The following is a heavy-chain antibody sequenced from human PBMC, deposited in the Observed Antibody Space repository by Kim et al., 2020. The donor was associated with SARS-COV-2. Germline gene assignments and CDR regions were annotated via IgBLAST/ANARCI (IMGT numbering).Heavy chain of an antibody. CDR1: GFTVSSNY. CDR2: IYSGGST. J-gene: IGHJ4*02. D-gene: IGHD5-12*01. Sequence: GGSLRLSCAASGFTVSSNYMSWVRQAPGKGLEWVSVIYSGGSTYYADSVKGRFTISRHNSKNTLYLQMNSLRAEDTAVYYCAKSGYSGYDYDDYWGQGTLVTVSS. CDR3: AKSGYSGYDYDDY. V-gene: IGHV3-53*04.